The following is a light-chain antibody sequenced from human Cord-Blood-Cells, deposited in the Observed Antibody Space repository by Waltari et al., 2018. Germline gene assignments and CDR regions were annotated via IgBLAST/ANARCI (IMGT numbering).Light chain of an antibody. J-gene: IGKJ2*01. CDR1: QGISSY. CDR3: QQYYSYPRT. Sequence: AIRMTQSPSSFSASTGDRVXXTCRASQGISSYLAWYQQKPGKAPKLLIYAASTLQSGVPSRFSGSGSGTDFTLTISCLQSEDFATYYCQQYYSYPRTFGQGTKLEIK. CDR2: AAS. V-gene: IGKV1-8*01.